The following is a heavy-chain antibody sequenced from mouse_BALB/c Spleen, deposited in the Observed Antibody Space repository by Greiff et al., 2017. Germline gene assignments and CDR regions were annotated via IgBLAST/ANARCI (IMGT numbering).Heavy chain of an antibody. V-gene: IGHV5-9-3*01. CDR2: ISSGGSYT. D-gene: IGHD1-1*01. CDR3: ARQGGTTAVATGDY. J-gene: IGHJ2*01. Sequence: EVMLVESGGGLVKPGGSLKLSCAASGFTFSSYAMSWVRQTPEKRLEWVATISSGGSYTYYPDSVKGRFTISRDNAKNTLYLQMSSLRSEDTAMYYCARQGGTTAVATGDYWGQGTTLTVSS. CDR1: GFTFSSYA.